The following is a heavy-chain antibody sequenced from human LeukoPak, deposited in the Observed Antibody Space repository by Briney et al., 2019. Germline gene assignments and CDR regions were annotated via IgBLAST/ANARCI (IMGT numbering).Heavy chain of an antibody. V-gene: IGHV1-69*01. Sequence: SVKVSCKASGGTFSSYAISWVRQAPGQGLEWMGGIIPIFGTANYAQKFQGRVTITADESTSTAYMELSSLRSEDTAVYYCASRYCSSASCYHFNWFDPWGQGTLVTVSS. D-gene: IGHD2-2*01. J-gene: IGHJ5*02. CDR3: ASRYCSSASCYHFNWFDP. CDR1: GGTFSSYA. CDR2: IIPIFGTA.